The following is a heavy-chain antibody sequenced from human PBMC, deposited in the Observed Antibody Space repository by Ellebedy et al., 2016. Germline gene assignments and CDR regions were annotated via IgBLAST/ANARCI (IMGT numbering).Heavy chain of an antibody. J-gene: IGHJ3*01. CDR3: ARVADDAFDV. Sequence: SETLSLTCTVSSYRISVTYYWGWIRPPPGKGLEWIANIFHTGSTYYNPSLRSRVTLSIDTSKNQFSLSLSPVTAADTAVYYCARVADDAFDVWGQGTMVTISS. V-gene: IGHV4-38-2*02. CDR2: IFHTGST. CDR1: SYRISVTYY.